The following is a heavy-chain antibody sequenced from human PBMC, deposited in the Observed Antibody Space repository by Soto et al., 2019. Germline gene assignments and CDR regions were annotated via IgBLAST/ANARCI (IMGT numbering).Heavy chain of an antibody. V-gene: IGHV3-30-3*01. CDR2: MSYDGTTK. CDR1: GFIFSNYV. CDR3: AREVLWSRYFDY. D-gene: IGHD2-21*01. J-gene: IGHJ4*02. Sequence: ESGGGVVQPGRSLTLSCAASGFIFSNYVMYWVRQAPGKGLEWVAFMSYDGTTKYYADSVKGRFTISRDNSKNTLYLQMNNLRPEDTGVYYCAREVLWSRYFDYWGQGTLVTVSS.